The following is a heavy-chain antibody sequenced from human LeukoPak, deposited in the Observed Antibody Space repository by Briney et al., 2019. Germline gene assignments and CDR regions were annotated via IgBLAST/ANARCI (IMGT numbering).Heavy chain of an antibody. J-gene: IGHJ4*02. D-gene: IGHD3-22*01. CDR2: ISGSGGST. Sequence: GGSLRLSCAASGFTFSSYAMSWVRQAPGKGLEWVSAISGSGGSTYYADSVKGRFTFSRDNSKNTLYLQMNSLRAEDTAVYYCAKDSDSSGYYSFDYWGQGTLVTVSS. CDR3: AKDSDSSGYYSFDY. V-gene: IGHV3-23*01. CDR1: GFTFSSYA.